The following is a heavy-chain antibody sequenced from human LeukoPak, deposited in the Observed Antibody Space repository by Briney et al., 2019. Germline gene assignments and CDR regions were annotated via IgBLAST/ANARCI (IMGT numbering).Heavy chain of an antibody. CDR3: ARRSAYGSGTYYVDY. CDR2: MNPNSGNT. Sequence: EASVKVSCKASGYTFTSYDINWVRQATGQGLEWMGWMNPNSGNTGYAQKFQGRVTITRNTSITTTYMELSSLRSEDTAVYYCARRSAYGSGTYYVDYWAREPWSPSPQ. V-gene: IGHV1-8*03. CDR1: GYTFTSYD. D-gene: IGHD3-10*01. J-gene: IGHJ4*02.